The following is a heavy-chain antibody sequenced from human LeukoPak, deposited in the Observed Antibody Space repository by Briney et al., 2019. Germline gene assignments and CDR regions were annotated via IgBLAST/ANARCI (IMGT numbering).Heavy chain of an antibody. CDR2: INSDGSST. J-gene: IGHJ4*02. Sequence: GGSLRLSCAASGFTFSSYWMHWVRQAPGKGLVWVSRINSDGSSTSYADSVKGRFTISRDNAKNTLYLQMNSLRAEDTAVYYCARDQYSSGWYSLDYWGQGTLVTDSS. CDR3: ARDQYSSGWYSLDY. CDR1: GFTFSSYW. D-gene: IGHD6-19*01. V-gene: IGHV3-74*01.